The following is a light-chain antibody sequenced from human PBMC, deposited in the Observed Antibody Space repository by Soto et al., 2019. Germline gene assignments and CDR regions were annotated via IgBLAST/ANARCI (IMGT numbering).Light chain of an antibody. CDR1: QSVSSY. CDR2: DAS. CDR3: QQRSTS. Sequence: DIVLTQSPAPLSLSPGERATLSCRASQSVSSYLAWYQQKPGQAPRLLIYDASNRATGIPARFSGSGSGTDFTLTISSLESEEFAVYYCQQRSTSFGQGTRLEIK. J-gene: IGKJ5*01. V-gene: IGKV3-11*01.